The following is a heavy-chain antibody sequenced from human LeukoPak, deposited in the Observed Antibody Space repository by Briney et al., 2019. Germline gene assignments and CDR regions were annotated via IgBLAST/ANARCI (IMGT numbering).Heavy chain of an antibody. CDR2: VYPSGST. CDR1: GCSITTNY. D-gene: IGHD5/OR15-5a*01. Sequence: SETLSLTCTVSGCSITTNYWSWLRQPAGKGLEWIGRVYPSGSTDYNPSLSSRLTMSVDTSKNQFSLRLTSMTAADTAVYYCARDSNVYDTWGQGILVTVFS. V-gene: IGHV4-4*07. CDR3: ARDSNVYDT. J-gene: IGHJ5*02.